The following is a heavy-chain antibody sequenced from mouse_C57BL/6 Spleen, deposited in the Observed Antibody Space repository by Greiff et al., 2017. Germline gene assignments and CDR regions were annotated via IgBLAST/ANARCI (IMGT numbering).Heavy chain of an antibody. CDR1: GYTFTDYE. CDR2: IDPETGGT. D-gene: IGHD1-1*01. V-gene: IGHV1-15*01. CDR3: TRDYGPVDY. Sequence: QVQLQQSGAELVRPGASVTLSCKASGYTFTDYEMHWVKQTPVNGLEWIGAIDPETGGTAYNQKFKGKAILTADKSSSTAYMELRSLTSEASAVYYCTRDYGPVDYWGQGTTLTVSS. J-gene: IGHJ2*01.